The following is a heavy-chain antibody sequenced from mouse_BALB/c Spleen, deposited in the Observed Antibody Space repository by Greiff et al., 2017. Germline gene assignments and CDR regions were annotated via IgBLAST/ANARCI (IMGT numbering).Heavy chain of an antibody. V-gene: IGHV1-74*01. D-gene: IGHD2-4*01. CDR3: ASGDDYDPVGGY. CDR2: IDPYDSET. CDR1: GYTFTSYW. Sequence: QVQLQQSGPELVRPGASVKMSCKASGYTFTSYWMNWVKQRPEQGLEWIGRIDPYDSETHYNQKFKDKAILTVDKSSSTAYMQLSSLTSEDSAVYYCASGDDYDPVGGYWGQGTTLTVSS. J-gene: IGHJ2*01.